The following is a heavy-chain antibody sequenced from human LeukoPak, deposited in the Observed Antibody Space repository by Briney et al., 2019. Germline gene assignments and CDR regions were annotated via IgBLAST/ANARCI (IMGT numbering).Heavy chain of an antibody. CDR2: INPSGGST. D-gene: IGHD6-19*01. Sequence: ASVKVSCKASGYTFTSYYMHWVRQAPGQGLEWMGIINPSGGSTSYAQKFQGRVTMTRDMSTSTAYMELSSLRSEDMAVYYCARVVRYSSGPLTDLLPYYFDYWGQGTLVTVSS. CDR3: ARVVRYSSGPLTDLLPYYFDY. CDR1: GYTFTSYY. V-gene: IGHV1-46*01. J-gene: IGHJ4*02.